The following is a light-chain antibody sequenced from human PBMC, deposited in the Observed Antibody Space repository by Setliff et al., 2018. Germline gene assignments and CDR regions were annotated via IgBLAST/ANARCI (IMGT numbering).Light chain of an antibody. Sequence: QSVLAQPPSASGSPGQSVTISCTGTTSDVGGYDYVSWYQQHPDKAPKLILYEVTKRPSGVPDRFSGSKSGNTASLTVSGLQADDEADYYCSSYAGSNNVFGTGTKVTVL. CDR1: TSDVGGYDY. V-gene: IGLV2-8*01. CDR2: EVT. J-gene: IGLJ1*01. CDR3: SSYAGSNNV.